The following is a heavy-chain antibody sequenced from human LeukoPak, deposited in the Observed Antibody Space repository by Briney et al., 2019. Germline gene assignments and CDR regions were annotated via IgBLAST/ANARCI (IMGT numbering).Heavy chain of an antibody. Sequence: PSETLSLTCTVSGGSISSYYWSWIRQPPGKGLEWIGYIYYSGSTNYNPSLKSRVTISVDTSKNQFSLKLSSVTAADTAVYYCARHTGIAAAGAADYWGQGTLVTVSS. CDR2: IYYSGST. V-gene: IGHV4-59*08. J-gene: IGHJ4*02. CDR1: GGSISSYY. D-gene: IGHD6-13*01. CDR3: ARHTGIAAAGAADY.